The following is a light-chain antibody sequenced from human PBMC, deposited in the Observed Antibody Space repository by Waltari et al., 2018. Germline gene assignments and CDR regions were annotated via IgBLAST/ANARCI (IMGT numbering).Light chain of an antibody. Sequence: SYELTQPPSVSVSPGLTASITCSGDKLGDKYVSWYQQKAGQSPLLVLYEADKRPSGIPARFSGSSSGSTATLTISGTLPMDEADYYCQAWYASTVVFGGGTKLIVL. J-gene: IGLJ2*01. CDR3: QAWYASTVV. CDR2: EAD. V-gene: IGLV3-1*01. CDR1: KLGDKY.